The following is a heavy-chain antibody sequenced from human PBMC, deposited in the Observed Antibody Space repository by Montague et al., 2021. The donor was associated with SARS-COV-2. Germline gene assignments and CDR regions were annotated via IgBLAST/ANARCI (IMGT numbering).Heavy chain of an antibody. D-gene: IGHD4/OR15-4a*01. J-gene: IGHJ6*02. CDR2: IYNSGSA. CDR1: GGSFSNYL. V-gene: IGHV4-59*12. Sequence: SETLSLTCFVYGGSFSNYLWSWIRQPPGKGLEWIGYIYNSGSAHYNPSLESRVTLSVDTSNNQFSLKLSSVTAADTAVYYCARHNAGGWCFDVWGQGTTVTVSS. CDR3: ARHNAGGWCFDV.